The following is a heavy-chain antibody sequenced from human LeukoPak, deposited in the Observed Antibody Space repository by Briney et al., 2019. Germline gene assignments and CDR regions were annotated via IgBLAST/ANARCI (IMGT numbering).Heavy chain of an antibody. CDR3: ARRTLGALDY. CDR2: IYYSGST. J-gene: IGHJ4*02. CDR1: GGSISSSSYY. Sequence: SETLSLTCTVSGGSISSSSYYWGWICQPPGKGLEWIGSIYYSGSTYYNPSLKSRVTISVDTSKNQFSLKLSSVTAADTAVYYCARRTLGALDYWGQGTLVTVSS. D-gene: IGHD6-13*01. V-gene: IGHV4-39*01.